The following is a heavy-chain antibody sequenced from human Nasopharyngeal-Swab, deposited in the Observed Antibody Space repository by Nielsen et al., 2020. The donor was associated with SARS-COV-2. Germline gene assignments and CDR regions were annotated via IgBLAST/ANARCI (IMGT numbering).Heavy chain of an antibody. Sequence: ASVKVSCKVSGYTLPELSIHWVRQAPGKGLEWMGGFDPETDETLYAQKFQGRVTMTQDTSTDAAYMKVNRLRSEDTAIYYCVTGLQQYRLQFDYWGQGTLVTVSS. CDR3: VTGLQQYRLQFDY. V-gene: IGHV1-24*01. CDR1: GYTLPELS. CDR2: FDPETDET. J-gene: IGHJ4*02. D-gene: IGHD1-1*01.